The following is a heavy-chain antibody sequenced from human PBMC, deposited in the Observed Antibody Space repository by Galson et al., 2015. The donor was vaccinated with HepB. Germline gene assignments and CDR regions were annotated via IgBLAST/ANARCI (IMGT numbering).Heavy chain of an antibody. CDR1: GYSFTSYW. D-gene: IGHD6-19*01. J-gene: IGHJ4*02. V-gene: IGHV5-51*01. CDR3: ARHDSGISGWYHFDF. Sequence: QSGAEVKKPGESLKISCKASGYSFTSYWIGWVRQMPGQGLEWMGIIYPGDSEARYSPSFQGQVTISADKSISTAYLQWSSLKASDTAMYYCARHDSGISGWYHFDFWGQGTLVIVSS. CDR2: IYPGDSEA.